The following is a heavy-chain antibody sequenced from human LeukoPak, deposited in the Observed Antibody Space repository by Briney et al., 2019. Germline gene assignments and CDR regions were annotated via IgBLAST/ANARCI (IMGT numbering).Heavy chain of an antibody. CDR3: ATPHSDSSGYFDY. Sequence: GGSLRLSCAASGFTVSSNYMSWVRQAPGKGLEWVSVTYSGGSTYYADSVKGRFTISRDNSKNTLYLQMNSLRAEDTAVYYCATPHSDSSGYFDYWGQGTLVTVSS. J-gene: IGHJ4*02. CDR2: TYSGGST. V-gene: IGHV3-53*01. D-gene: IGHD3-22*01. CDR1: GFTVSSNY.